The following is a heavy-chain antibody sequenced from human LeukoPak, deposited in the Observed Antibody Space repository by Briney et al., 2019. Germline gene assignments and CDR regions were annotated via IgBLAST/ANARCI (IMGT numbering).Heavy chain of an antibody. V-gene: IGHV3-23*01. CDR2: ISGSGGRT. CDR3: ATLRHGDSFDY. J-gene: IGHJ4*02. D-gene: IGHD4-17*01. CDR1: GYTVSSDY. Sequence: GGSLRLSCAASGYTVSSDYMSWVRQAPGKGLEWVSGISGSGGRTYYADSVKGRFTISRDNSENTLYLQMNSLRAEDTAVYYCATLRHGDSFDYWGQGTLVTVSS.